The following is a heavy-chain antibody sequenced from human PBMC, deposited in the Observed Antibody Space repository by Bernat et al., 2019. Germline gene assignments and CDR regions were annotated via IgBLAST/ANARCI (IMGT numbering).Heavy chain of an antibody. Sequence: QVQPQESGPGLVKPSQTLSLTCTVSGGSISSGDYYWNWIRQHPGKGLEWIGYINYSGRTYYNPSLKSRVSISVDTSKNQFSLKLSSVTAADTAVYYCARVVKSSWHNDYWGQGTLVIVSS. D-gene: IGHD6-13*01. V-gene: IGHV4-31*03. J-gene: IGHJ4*02. CDR2: INYSGRT. CDR3: ARVVKSSWHNDY. CDR1: GGSISSGDYY.